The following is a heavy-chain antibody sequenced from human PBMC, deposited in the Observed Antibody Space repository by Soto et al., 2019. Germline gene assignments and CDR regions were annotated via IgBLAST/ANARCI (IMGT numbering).Heavy chain of an antibody. CDR2: FDPEDGET. CDR3: ATDSWHYYDSSGYYYGF. V-gene: IGHV1-24*01. Sequence: GASVKVSCKVSGYTLTELSMHWLGQAPGKGLEYMGDFDPEDGETIYAQNFQGRVTMTEATSTDTAYMELSSLRSEDTVVYYCATDSWHYYDSSGYYYGFWGQGTLVTVSS. J-gene: IGHJ4*02. D-gene: IGHD3-22*01. CDR1: GYTLTELS.